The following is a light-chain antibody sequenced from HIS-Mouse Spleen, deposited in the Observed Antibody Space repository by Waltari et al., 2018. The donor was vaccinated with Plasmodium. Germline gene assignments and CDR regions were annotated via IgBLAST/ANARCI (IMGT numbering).Light chain of an antibody. CDR3: QQRSNWPRVLT. CDR2: DAS. V-gene: IGKV3-11*01. Sequence: EIVLTQSPATLPLSPGERATLSCRASQSVSSYLAWYQQKPGQATRLLIYDASNRATGIPARFSGSGSGTDFTLTISSLEPEDFAVYYCQQRSNWPRVLTFGGGTKVEIK. CDR1: QSVSSY. J-gene: IGKJ4*01.